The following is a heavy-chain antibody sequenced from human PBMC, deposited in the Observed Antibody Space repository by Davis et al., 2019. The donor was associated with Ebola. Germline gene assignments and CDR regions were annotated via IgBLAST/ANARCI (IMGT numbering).Heavy chain of an antibody. Sequence: PSETLSLTCAVYGGSFSGYYWSWIRQPPGKGLEWIGEINHSGSTNYNPSLKSRVTISVDTSKNQFSLKLSSVTAADTAVYYCARGISVRAFDIWGQGTMVTVSS. CDR3: ARGISVRAFDI. CDR1: GGSFSGYY. J-gene: IGHJ3*02. D-gene: IGHD6-25*01. V-gene: IGHV4-34*01. CDR2: INHSGST.